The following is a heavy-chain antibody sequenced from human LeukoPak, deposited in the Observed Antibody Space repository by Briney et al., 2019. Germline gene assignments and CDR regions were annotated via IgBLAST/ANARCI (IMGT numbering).Heavy chain of an antibody. CDR1: GGSISSGGYY. CDR2: IYHSGST. D-gene: IGHD3-3*01. V-gene: IGHV4-30-2*01. CDR3: ARVPTGTYYDFWSGYFDY. J-gene: IGHJ4*02. Sequence: SETLSLTCTVSGGSISSGGYYWSWIRQPPGKGLEWIGYIYHSGSTYYNPSLKSRVTISVDRPKNQFSLKLSSVTAADTAVYYCARVPTGTYYDFWSGYFDYWGQGTLVTVSS.